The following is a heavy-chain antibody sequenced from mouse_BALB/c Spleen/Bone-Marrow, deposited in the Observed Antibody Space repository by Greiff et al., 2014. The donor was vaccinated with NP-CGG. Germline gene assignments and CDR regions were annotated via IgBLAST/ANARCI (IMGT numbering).Heavy chain of an antibody. CDR1: GYAFSSYW. V-gene: IGHV1-80*01. CDR2: IYPGDGDT. D-gene: IGHD1-1*01. CDR3: ARDYYGSRYYFDY. J-gene: IGHJ2*01. Sequence: QVQLQQSGAELVRPGSSVKISCKASGYAFSSYWMNWVKQRPGQGLEWIGQIYPGDGDTNYNGKFKGKATLTADKSSSTAYMQLSSLTSEDSAVYFCARDYYGSRYYFDYWGQGTILTVSS.